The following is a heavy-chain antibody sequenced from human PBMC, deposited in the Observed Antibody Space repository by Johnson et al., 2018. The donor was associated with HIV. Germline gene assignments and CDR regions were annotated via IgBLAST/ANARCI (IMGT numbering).Heavy chain of an antibody. Sequence: EVQLMESGGGLVQPGGSLRLSCAASGFNFSSYWMSWVRQAPGKGLEWVANIKQDGSEKYYVDSVKGRFTISRDNAKNSLYLQMNSLRAEDTAVYYCAREASLYAFDIWGQGTMVTVSS. D-gene: IGHD5/OR15-5a*01. CDR2: IKQDGSEK. CDR1: GFNFSSYW. J-gene: IGHJ3*02. CDR3: AREASLYAFDI. V-gene: IGHV3-7*01.